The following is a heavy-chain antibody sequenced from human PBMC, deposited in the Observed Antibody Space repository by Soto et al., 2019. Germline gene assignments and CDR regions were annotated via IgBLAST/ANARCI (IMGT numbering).Heavy chain of an antibody. Sequence: EVQVLESGGGLVQPGGSLRLSCAATGFTFSDFAMSWVRKAPGKGLEWVSRIYGGGNGPHYADSVKGRVTISRDNSKNTLYLQMNSLRAEDTALYYCAKMEGMDPWAYSFDYWGQGTLVTVSS. CDR2: IYGGGNGP. V-gene: IGHV3-23*01. CDR1: GFTFSDFA. J-gene: IGHJ4*02. CDR3: AKMEGMDPWAYSFDY. D-gene: IGHD2-2*03.